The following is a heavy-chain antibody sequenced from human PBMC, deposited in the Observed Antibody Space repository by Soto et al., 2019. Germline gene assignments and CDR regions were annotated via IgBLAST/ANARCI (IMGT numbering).Heavy chain of an antibody. D-gene: IGHD5-18*01. J-gene: IGHJ4*02. V-gene: IGHV1-69*13. Sequence: GASVKVSCKASGGTFSSYAISWVRQAPGQGLEWMGGIIPIFGTANYAQKFQGRVTITADESTSTAYMELSSLRSEDTAVYYCARERTAMDPFDYWGQGPLVTVYS. CDR1: GGTFSSYA. CDR2: IIPIFGTA. CDR3: ARERTAMDPFDY.